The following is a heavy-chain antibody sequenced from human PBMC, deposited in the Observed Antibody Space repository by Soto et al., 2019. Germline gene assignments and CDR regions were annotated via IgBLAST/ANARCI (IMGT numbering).Heavy chain of an antibody. CDR2: IYHSGST. Sequence: PSETLSLTCAVSGGSISSGGYSWSWIRQPPGKSLEWIGYIYHSGSTYYNPSLKSRVTISVDRSKNQFSLKLSSVTAADTAVFYCARGGEMATINYWYFDLWGRGTLVTVSS. V-gene: IGHV4-30-2*01. J-gene: IGHJ2*01. CDR1: GGSISSGGYS. D-gene: IGHD5-12*01. CDR3: ARGGEMATINYWYFDL.